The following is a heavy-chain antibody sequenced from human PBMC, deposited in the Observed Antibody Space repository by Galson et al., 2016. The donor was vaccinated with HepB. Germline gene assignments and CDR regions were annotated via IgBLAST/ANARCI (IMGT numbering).Heavy chain of an antibody. V-gene: IGHV3-11*04. Sequence: SLRLSCAASGFNFGDYYMSWIRQAPGKGLEWLTYISSSGSTIHYADSVKGRFTISRDNAKNSLYLQMGSLRAEDTAVYYCAKGGGSTWYISPHFVDPWGQGTLVTVSS. CDR1: GFNFGDYY. CDR2: ISSSGSTI. J-gene: IGHJ5*02. CDR3: AKGGGSTWYISPHFVDP. D-gene: IGHD6-13*01.